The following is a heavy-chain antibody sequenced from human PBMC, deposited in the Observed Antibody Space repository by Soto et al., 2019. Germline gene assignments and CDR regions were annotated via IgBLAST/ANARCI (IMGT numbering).Heavy chain of an antibody. CDR3: ARHYKEGYQLLYFDY. CDR1: GGSISSSSYY. CDR2: IYYSGST. J-gene: IGHJ4*02. V-gene: IGHV4-39*01. D-gene: IGHD2-2*01. Sequence: SETLSLTCTVSGGSISSSSYYWGWIRQPPGKGLEWIGSIYYSGSTYYNPSLKSRVTISVDTSKNQFSLKLSSVTAADTAVYYCARHYKEGYQLLYFDYWGQGTLVTVSS.